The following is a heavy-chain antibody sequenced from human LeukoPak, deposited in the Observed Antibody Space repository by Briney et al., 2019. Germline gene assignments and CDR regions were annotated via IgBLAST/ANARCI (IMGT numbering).Heavy chain of an antibody. Sequence: KSGGSLRLSCAASGFTFSSYTMNWIRQPPGKGLEWIGEINHSGSTNYNPSLKSRVTISVDTSKNQFSLKLSSVTAADMAAYYCARPRGTMLTTYGHYFDYWGQGTLVTVSS. CDR3: ARPRGTMLTTYGHYFDY. CDR1: GFTFSSYT. CDR2: INHSGST. J-gene: IGHJ4*02. V-gene: IGHV4-34*01. D-gene: IGHD1/OR15-1a*01.